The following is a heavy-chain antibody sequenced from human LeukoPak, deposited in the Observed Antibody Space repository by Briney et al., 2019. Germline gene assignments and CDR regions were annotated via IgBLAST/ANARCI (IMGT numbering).Heavy chain of an antibody. CDR1: GFNFDEYG. D-gene: IGHD3-22*01. Sequence: GGSLRLSCAASGFNFDEYGMNWVRQAPGNGLEWVSGINWNGGSTGYADAVKGRFTIHRDNAKKSLCLQMHSLRAEDTALYYCARGYFYDSSGYYGNLDYWGQGTLVTVSS. V-gene: IGHV3-20*04. CDR3: ARGYFYDSSGYYGNLDY. CDR2: INWNGGST. J-gene: IGHJ4*02.